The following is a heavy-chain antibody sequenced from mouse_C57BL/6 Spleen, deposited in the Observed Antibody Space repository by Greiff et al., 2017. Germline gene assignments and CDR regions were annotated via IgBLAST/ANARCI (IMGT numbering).Heavy chain of an antibody. D-gene: IGHD2-4*01. J-gene: IGHJ2*01. CDR1: GYSFTGYY. Sequence: VQLQQSGPELVKPGASVKISCKASGYSFTGYYMNWVKQSPEKSLEWIGEINPSTGGTTYNQKFKAKATLTVDKSSSTAYMQLKSLTSEDSAVYYCARDGPYDYGGYWGQGTTLTVSS. CDR2: INPSTGGT. CDR3: ARDGPYDYGGY. V-gene: IGHV1-42*01.